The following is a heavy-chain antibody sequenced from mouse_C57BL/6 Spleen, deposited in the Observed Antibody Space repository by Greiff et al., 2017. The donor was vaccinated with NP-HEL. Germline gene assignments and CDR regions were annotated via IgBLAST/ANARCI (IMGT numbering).Heavy chain of an antibody. CDR2: IDPSDSET. CDR3: ARLGGSSYDYWYFDV. D-gene: IGHD1-1*01. V-gene: IGHV1-52*01. J-gene: IGHJ1*03. Sequence: QVQLQQPGAELVRPGSSVKLSCKASGYTFTSYWMHWVKQRPIQGLEWIGNIDPSDSETHYNQKFKDKATLTVDKSSSTAYMQLSSLTSEDSAVYYCARLGGSSYDYWYFDVWGTGTTVTVSS. CDR1: GYTFTSYW.